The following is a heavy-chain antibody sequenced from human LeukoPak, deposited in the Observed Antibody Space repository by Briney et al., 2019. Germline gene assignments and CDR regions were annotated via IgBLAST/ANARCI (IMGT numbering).Heavy chain of an antibody. CDR3: ARGGTYYYDSSGYYPDY. J-gene: IGHJ4*02. CDR2: IYYSGST. Sequence: SETLSLTCTVSGGSISSYYWSWIRQPPGKGLEWIGYIYYSGSTNYNPSLKSRVTISVDTSKNQFSLKLSSVTAADTAVYYCARGGTYYYDSSGYYPDYWGKGTLVTVS. V-gene: IGHV4-59*01. CDR1: GGSISSYY. D-gene: IGHD3-22*01.